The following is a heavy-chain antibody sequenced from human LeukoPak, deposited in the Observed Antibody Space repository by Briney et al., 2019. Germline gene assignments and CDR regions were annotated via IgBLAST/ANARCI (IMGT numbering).Heavy chain of an antibody. CDR1: GFSLSTRGVG. CDR2: IYWNNDN. J-gene: IGHJ4*02. V-gene: IGHV2-5*01. CDR3: ASSRYDILTGHYNFDY. D-gene: IGHD3-9*01. Sequence: SGPTLVKPTQTLTLTCTFSGFSLSTRGVGVGWIRQPPGKAPEWLALIYWNNDNRYIPSLKNRLTITKDTSKNQVVLTMTNMDPVDTATYYCASSRYDILTGHYNFDYWGQGTLVTVSS.